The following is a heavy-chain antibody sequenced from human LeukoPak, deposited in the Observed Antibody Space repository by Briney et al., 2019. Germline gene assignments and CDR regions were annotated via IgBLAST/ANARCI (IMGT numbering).Heavy chain of an antibody. Sequence: PGGSLRLSCAASGFTFDDYAMHWVRQAPGKGLEWVSGISWNSGSIGYADSVKGRFTISRDNAKNSLYLQMNSLRAEDTALYYCAKDRGAAAGTAFDYWGQGTLVTVSS. D-gene: IGHD6-13*01. V-gene: IGHV3-9*01. CDR2: ISWNSGSI. CDR1: GFTFDDYA. J-gene: IGHJ4*02. CDR3: AKDRGAAAGTAFDY.